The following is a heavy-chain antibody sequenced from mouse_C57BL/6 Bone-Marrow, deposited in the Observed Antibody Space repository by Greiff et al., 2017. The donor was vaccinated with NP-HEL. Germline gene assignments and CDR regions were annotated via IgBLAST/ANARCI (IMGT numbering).Heavy chain of an antibody. CDR2: INPSTGGT. Sequence: EVQLQQSGPELVKPGASVKISCKASGYSFTGYYMHWVKQSPEKGLEWIGEINPSTGGTNYNQKFKAKATLTVDKSSSTAYMQLKSLTSEDSAVYYCAREDCYGSSVAWFAYWGQGTLVTVSA. CDR1: GYSFTGYY. D-gene: IGHD1-1*01. CDR3: AREDCYGSSVAWFAY. J-gene: IGHJ3*01. V-gene: IGHV1-42*01.